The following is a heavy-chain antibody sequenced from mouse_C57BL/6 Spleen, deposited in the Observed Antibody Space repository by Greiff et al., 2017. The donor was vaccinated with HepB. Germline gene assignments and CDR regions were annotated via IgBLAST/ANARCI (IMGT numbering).Heavy chain of an antibody. J-gene: IGHJ4*01. CDR2: ILPGSGST. CDR1: GYTFTGYW. Sequence: VKVVESGAELMKPGASVKLSCKATGYTFTGYWIEWVKQRPGHGLEWIGEILPGSGSTNYNEKFKGKATFTADTSSNTAYMQLSSLTTEDSAIYYCAREGYGYDGGRYAMDYWGQGTSVTVSS. D-gene: IGHD2-2*01. V-gene: IGHV1-9*01. CDR3: AREGYGYDGGRYAMDY.